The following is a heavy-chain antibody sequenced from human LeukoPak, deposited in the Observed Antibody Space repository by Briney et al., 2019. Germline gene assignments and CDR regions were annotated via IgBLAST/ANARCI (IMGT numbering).Heavy chain of an antibody. CDR3: AKMAVAGTRGHYFDY. CDR1: GFTFSSYA. D-gene: IGHD6-19*01. J-gene: IGHJ4*02. Sequence: GGSLRLSCAASGFTFSSYAMSWVRQAPGKGLEWVSAISGSGGSTYYADSVKGWFTISRDNSKNTLYLQMNSLRAEDTAVYYCAKMAVAGTRGHYFDYWGQGTLVTVSS. CDR2: ISGSGGST. V-gene: IGHV3-23*01.